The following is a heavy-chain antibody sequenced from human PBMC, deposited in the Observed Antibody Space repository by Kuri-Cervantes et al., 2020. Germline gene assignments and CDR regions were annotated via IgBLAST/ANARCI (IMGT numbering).Heavy chain of an antibody. Sequence: GGSLRLSCSASGFMLSDCGMSWVRQAPGKGLEWVSTVSGSDDRTYYADSVKGRFTISRDKSENTLYLQMNSLRPEDTAVYFCATPTLLCRTSACLEDYWGRGTLVTVSS. CDR2: VSGSDDRT. V-gene: IGHV3-23*01. CDR3: ATPTLLCRTSACLEDY. D-gene: IGHD3-16*01. CDR1: GFMLSDCG. J-gene: IGHJ4*02.